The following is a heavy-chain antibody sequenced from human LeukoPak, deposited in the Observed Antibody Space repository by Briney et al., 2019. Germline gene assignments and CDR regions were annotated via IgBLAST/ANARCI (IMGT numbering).Heavy chain of an antibody. CDR1: GYTFTSYG. Sequence: ASVKVSCKTSGYTFTSYGMHWVRQAPGQGLEWMGWTNAGNGNTKYSQKFQGRVTITRDTSASTAYMELSSLRSEDTAVYYCARGPPNWGYDYWGPGTLVTVSS. V-gene: IGHV1-3*01. D-gene: IGHD7-27*01. CDR2: TNAGNGNT. J-gene: IGHJ4*02. CDR3: ARGPPNWGYDY.